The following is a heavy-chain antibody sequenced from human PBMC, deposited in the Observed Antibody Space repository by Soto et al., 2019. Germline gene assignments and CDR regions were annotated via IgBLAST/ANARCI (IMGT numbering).Heavy chain of an antibody. Sequence: GGSLRLSCAASGFTFSSYAMSWVRQAPGKGLEWLSSVSADGVSSFSADSVRGRFRVSRDNSKNTLFLQMRFLRVEDTAVYYCAKTRQAPVGTHFFDLWGQGTQVTVSS. CDR3: AKTRQAPVGTHFFDL. CDR1: GFTFSSYA. CDR2: VSADGVSS. J-gene: IGHJ4*02. V-gene: IGHV3-23*01.